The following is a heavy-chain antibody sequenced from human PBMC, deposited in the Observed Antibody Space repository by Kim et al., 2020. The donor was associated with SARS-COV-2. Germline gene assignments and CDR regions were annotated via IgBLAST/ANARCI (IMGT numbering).Heavy chain of an antibody. Sequence: SETLSLTCAVYGGSFSGYYWSWIRQPPGKGLEWIGEINHSGSTNYNPSLKSRVTISVDTSKNQFSLKLSSVTAADTAVYYCAAAGVGYYYGSGSQIGSDGMDVWGQGTTVTVSS. CDR3: AAAGVGYYYGSGSQIGSDGMDV. V-gene: IGHV4-34*01. D-gene: IGHD3-10*01. CDR1: GGSFSGYY. CDR2: INHSGST. J-gene: IGHJ6*02.